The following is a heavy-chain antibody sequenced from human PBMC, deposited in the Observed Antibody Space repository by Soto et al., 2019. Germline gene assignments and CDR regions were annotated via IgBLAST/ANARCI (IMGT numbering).Heavy chain of an antibody. D-gene: IGHD3-10*01. CDR2: TIPALGKA. V-gene: IGHV1-69*10. J-gene: IGHJ6*02. CDR1: GDNFKKNV. CDR3: ARGPFRPSAMDV. Sequence: ASVKVSCKTSGDNFKKNVFTWVRQAPGQGLEWMGGTIPALGKAHYIEKFQGRVTITVDDATRTVYMEVRDLTSEDTAIYYCARGPFRPSAMDVWGQGTTVTVSS.